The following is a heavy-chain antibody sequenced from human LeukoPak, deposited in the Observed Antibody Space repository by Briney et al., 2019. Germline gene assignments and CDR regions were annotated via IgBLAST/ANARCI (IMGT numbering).Heavy chain of an antibody. CDR2: IYTSGTT. V-gene: IGHV4-61*02. D-gene: IGHD3-3*01. J-gene: IGHJ4*02. Sequence: SETLSLTCTVSGGSISSGRYYWSWIRQPAGKGLEWIGRIYTSGTTNYSPSLKSRVTISVDTSKNQFSLELSSVTAADTAVYYCAREPDTKILFDYWGQGTLVTVSS. CDR1: GGSISSGRYY. CDR3: AREPDTKILFDY.